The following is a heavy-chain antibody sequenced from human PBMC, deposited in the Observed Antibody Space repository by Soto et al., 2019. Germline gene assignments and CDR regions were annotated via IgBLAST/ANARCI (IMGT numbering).Heavy chain of an antibody. J-gene: IGHJ6*02. CDR3: ARDRTYYYDSSGYDYYYYYGMDV. D-gene: IGHD3-22*01. Sequence: GGSLRLPCAASGFTFSSYGMHWGRQAPGKGLEGGAGIWYDGSNKYYSDSVKGRFTISRDNSKNTLYLQMNSLRAEDTAVYYCARDRTYYYDSSGYDYYYYYGMDVWGQGTTVTVSS. CDR1: GFTFSSYG. V-gene: IGHV3-33*01. CDR2: IWYDGSNK.